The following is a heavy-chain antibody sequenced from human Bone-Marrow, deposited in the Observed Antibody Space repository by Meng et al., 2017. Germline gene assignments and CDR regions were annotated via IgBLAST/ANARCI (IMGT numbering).Heavy chain of an antibody. J-gene: IGHJ4*02. CDR2: INPSGGST. D-gene: IGHD2-15*01. CDR1: GYTFTGYA. V-gene: IGHV1-46*01. CDR3: ARGSSGGGTIGVDY. Sequence: ASVKVSCKTSGYTFTGYALNWVRQAPGQGLEWMGIINPSGGSTSYAQKFQGRVTMTRDTSTSTVYMELSSLRSEDTAVYYCARGSSGGGTIGVDYWGQGTLVTVSS.